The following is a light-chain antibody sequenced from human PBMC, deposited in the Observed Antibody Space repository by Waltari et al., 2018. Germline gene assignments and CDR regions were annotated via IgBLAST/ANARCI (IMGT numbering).Light chain of an antibody. V-gene: IGKV1-8*01. CDR3: QQYYSYRALT. CDR1: QGISSY. CDR2: AAS. Sequence: AIRITQSPSSLSASTGDRVTITCRASQGISSYLAWYQQKPGKAPKLLIYAASTLQSGVPSRFSGSGSGTDFTLTISCLQSEDFATYYCQQYYSYRALTFGGGTKVEIK. J-gene: IGKJ4*01.